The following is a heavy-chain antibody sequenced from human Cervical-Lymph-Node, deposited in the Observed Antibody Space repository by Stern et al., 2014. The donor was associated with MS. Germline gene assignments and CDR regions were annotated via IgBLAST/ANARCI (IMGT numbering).Heavy chain of an antibody. CDR1: GFIVSKNY. CDR3: ARAIFGVNTAAMAPDAFDS. J-gene: IGHJ3*01. CDR2: IYTAGST. Sequence: EVQLVESGGGLIQPGGSLRLSCAAPGFIVSKNYMSWVRQAPGKGLEWVSLIYTAGSTYYAGSVKGRFTISRDSSKNKLFLQMNSLRAEDTAMYYCARAIFGVNTAAMAPDAFDSWGQGTMVTVSS. V-gene: IGHV3-53*01. D-gene: IGHD3-3*01.